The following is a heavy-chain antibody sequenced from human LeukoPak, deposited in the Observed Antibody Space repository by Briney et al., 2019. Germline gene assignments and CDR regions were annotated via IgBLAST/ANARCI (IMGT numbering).Heavy chain of an antibody. CDR3: ARRGGRDRLNMDV. CDR1: GGSISSYF. Sequence: PSETLSLTCTVSGGSISSYFWSWIRQPPGKGLEWIGYFYSTGSTNYNPSLRGRVTISVDTSKNQFSLKLSSVTAADTAVYYCARRGGRDRLNMDVWGKGTTVTVSS. J-gene: IGHJ6*03. CDR2: FYSTGST. D-gene: IGHD5-24*01. V-gene: IGHV4-59*08.